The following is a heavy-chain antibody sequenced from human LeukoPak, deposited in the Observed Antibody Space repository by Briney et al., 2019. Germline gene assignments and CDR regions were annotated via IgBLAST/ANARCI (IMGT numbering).Heavy chain of an antibody. CDR2: LSSSGSAS. Sequence: PGGSLRPSRSAFGFTFSTYGISWVRQAPGKGLGWGVYLSSSGSASSYADSVKGRFPIARDNAKNSVYLEMNSLRADDTAVYYCARSARLMKAVVEVTALDDWGQGTLVTVSS. CDR1: GFTFSTYG. D-gene: IGHD6-19*01. J-gene: IGHJ4*02. CDR3: ARSARLMKAVVEVTALDD. V-gene: IGHV3-48*04.